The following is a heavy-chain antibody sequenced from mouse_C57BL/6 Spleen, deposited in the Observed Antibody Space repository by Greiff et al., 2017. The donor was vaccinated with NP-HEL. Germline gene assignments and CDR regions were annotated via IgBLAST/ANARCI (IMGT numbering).Heavy chain of an antibody. D-gene: IGHD1-1*01. CDR3: ASPYGSSSSYWYFDV. Sequence: EVQRVESGPVLVKPGASVKMSCKASGYTFTDYYMNWVKQSHGKSLEWIGVINPYNGGTSYNQKFKGKATLTVDKSSSTAYMELNSLTSEDSAVYYCASPYGSSSSYWYFDVWGTGTTVTVSS. J-gene: IGHJ1*03. CDR1: GYTFTDYY. V-gene: IGHV1-19*01. CDR2: INPYNGGT.